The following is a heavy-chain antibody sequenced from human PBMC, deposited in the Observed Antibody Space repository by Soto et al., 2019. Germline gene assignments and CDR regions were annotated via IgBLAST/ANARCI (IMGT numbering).Heavy chain of an antibody. J-gene: IGHJ4*02. CDR2: ISAYNGNT. V-gene: IGHV1-18*01. Sequence: QVQLVQSGAEVKKPGASVKVSCKASGYTFTSYGISWVRQAPGQGLEWMGWISAYNGNTKYAQKFQGRVTKTTDTSTSTAYIELRSLRSDDTAVYYCARDLNLGLAAGWGQGTLVTVSS. CDR3: ARDLNLGLAAG. D-gene: IGHD6-13*01. CDR1: GYTFTSYG.